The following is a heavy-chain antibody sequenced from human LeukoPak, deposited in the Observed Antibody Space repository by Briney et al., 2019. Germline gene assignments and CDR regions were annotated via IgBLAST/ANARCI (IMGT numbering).Heavy chain of an antibody. D-gene: IGHD3-16*02. CDR3: ARHGVLDYVWGSYRYQYYFDY. J-gene: IGHJ4*02. V-gene: IGHV4-39*01. CDR1: GGSISSSSYY. Sequence: KPSETLSLTCTVSGGSISSSSYYWGWIRQPPGKGLEWIGSIYYSGSTYYNPSLKSRVTISVDTSKNQFSLKLSSVTAADTAVYYCARHGVLDYVWGSYRYQYYFDYWGQGTLVIVSS. CDR2: IYYSGST.